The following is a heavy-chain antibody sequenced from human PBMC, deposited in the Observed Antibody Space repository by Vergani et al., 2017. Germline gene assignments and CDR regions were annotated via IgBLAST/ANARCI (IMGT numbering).Heavy chain of an antibody. V-gene: IGHV3-30*18. CDR1: GFTFSSYG. Sequence: QVQLVESGGGVVQPGRSLRLSCAASGFTFSSYGMPWVRQAPGKGLEWVAVISYDGSNKYYADSVKARFTISRDTSKNTLYLQMNSLRAEDTAVYYCAKPRGYGGQGTLVTVSS. D-gene: IGHD3-16*01. CDR2: ISYDGSNK. CDR3: AKPRGY. J-gene: IGHJ4*02.